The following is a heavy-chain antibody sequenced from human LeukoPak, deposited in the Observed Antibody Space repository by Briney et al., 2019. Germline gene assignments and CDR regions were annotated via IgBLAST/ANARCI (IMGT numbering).Heavy chain of an antibody. CDR3: ARGRGSSYHFDY. CDR1: GYTFTSYA. CDR2: INAGNGNT. D-gene: IGHD6-6*01. V-gene: IGHV1-3*01. Sequence: ASVKVSCKASGYTFTSYAMHWVRQAPGQRLEWMGWINAGNGNTKYSQKFQGRVTMTRNTSISTAYMELSSLRSEDTAVYYCARGRGSSYHFDYWGQGTLVTVSS. J-gene: IGHJ4*02.